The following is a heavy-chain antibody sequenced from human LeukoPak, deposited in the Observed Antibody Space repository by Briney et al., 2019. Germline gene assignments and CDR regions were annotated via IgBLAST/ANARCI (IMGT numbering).Heavy chain of an antibody. CDR1: GFTFDDYG. D-gene: IGHD3-22*01. CDR3: ARDLWGYDSRGYYYSY. Sequence: GGSLRLSCAASGFTFDDYGMSWVRQAPGKGLEWVSGINWNGGSTGYADSVKGRFTISRDNAKNSLYLQMNSLRAEDTALYYCARDLWGYDSRGYYYSYWGQGTLVTVSS. V-gene: IGHV3-20*04. J-gene: IGHJ4*02. CDR2: INWNGGST.